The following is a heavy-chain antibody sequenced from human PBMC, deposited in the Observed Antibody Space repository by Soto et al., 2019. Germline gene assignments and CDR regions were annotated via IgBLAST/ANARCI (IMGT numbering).Heavy chain of an antibody. J-gene: IGHJ6*02. D-gene: IGHD3-22*01. CDR1: GGSISSLY. CDR2: IYYSGST. Sequence: PSETLSLTCTVSGGSISSLYWSWILQPPGKGLEWIGYIYYSGSTNYNPSLKSRVTISVDTSKNQFSLKLSSVTAADTAVYYCARDRYYDSSGYYYPYYYGMDVWGQGTTVTVSS. CDR3: ARDRYYDSSGYYYPYYYGMDV. V-gene: IGHV4-59*11.